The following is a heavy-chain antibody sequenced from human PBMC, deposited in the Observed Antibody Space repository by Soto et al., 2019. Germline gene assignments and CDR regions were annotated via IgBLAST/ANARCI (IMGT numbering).Heavy chain of an antibody. CDR3: ERDPPRYFTSSPEGAGL. CDR2: INPKTGDT. V-gene: IGHV1-2*02. Sequence: ASVKVSCKAAGYTFTDSHIHWVRQASGQGLEWLGWINPKTGDTNYPQKFQGRITMTRDTSMSTAYMELTNLTSDDTAVYYCERDPPRYFTSSPEGAGLWGQGTLGTVYS. CDR1: GYTFTDSH. J-gene: IGHJ4*02. D-gene: IGHD2-21*01.